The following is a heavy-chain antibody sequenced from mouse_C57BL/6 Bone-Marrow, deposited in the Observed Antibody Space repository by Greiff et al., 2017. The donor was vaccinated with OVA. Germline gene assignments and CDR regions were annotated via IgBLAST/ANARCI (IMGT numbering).Heavy chain of an antibody. CDR3: VRHGYYYGSSYDYAMDY. CDR2: IRSKSNNYAT. J-gene: IGHJ4*01. Sequence: EVKLVESGGGLVQPKGSLKLSCAASGFSFNTYAMNWVRQAPGKGLEWVARIRSKSNNYATYYADSVKDRFTISRDDSESMLYLQMNNLKTEDTAMYYCVRHGYYYGSSYDYAMDYWGQGTSVTVSS. V-gene: IGHV10-1*01. D-gene: IGHD1-1*01. CDR1: GFSFNTYA.